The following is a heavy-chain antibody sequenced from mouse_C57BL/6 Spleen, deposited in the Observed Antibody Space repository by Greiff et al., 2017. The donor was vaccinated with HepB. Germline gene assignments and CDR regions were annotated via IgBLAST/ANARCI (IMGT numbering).Heavy chain of an antibody. J-gene: IGHJ2*01. V-gene: IGHV14-4*01. CDR3: TTPPPYYGSSYGY. CDR2: IDPENGDT. CDR1: GFNIKDDY. Sequence: VQLQQSGAELVRPGASVKLSCTASGFNIKDDYMHWVKQRPEQGLEWIGWIDPENGDTEYASKFQGKATITADTSSNTAYLQLSSLTSEDTAVYYCTTPPPYYGSSYGYWGQGTTLTVSS. D-gene: IGHD1-1*01.